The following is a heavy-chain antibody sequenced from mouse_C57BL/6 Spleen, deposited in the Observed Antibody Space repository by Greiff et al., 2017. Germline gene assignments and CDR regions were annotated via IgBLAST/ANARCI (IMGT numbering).Heavy chain of an antibody. CDR3: ASGNYFDY. CDR1: GFPFVSYA. J-gene: IGHJ2*01. D-gene: IGHD1-1*02. Sequence: EVQLVESGGGLVKPGGSLNLSVAASGFPFVSYALSWVRQTREKRLEWVATISDGGSYTYYPDNVKGRFTISRDNAKNNLYLQMSHLKSEDTAMYYCASGNYFDYWGQGTTLTVSS. V-gene: IGHV5-4*01. CDR2: ISDGGSYT.